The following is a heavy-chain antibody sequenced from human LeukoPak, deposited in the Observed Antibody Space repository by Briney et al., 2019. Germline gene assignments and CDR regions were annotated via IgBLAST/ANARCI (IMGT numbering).Heavy chain of an antibody. CDR2: IKEDGSDK. Sequence: GGSLRLSCLASGFTFSNSWMTWVRQAPGRGLEWVANIKEDGSDKQYVDSVRGRFTISRDNAKNSVSLQMNSLRAEDTAVYYCAGDFDSSSWYRKFDPWGQGTLVTVSS. CDR3: AGDFDSSSWYRKFDP. J-gene: IGHJ5*02. CDR1: GFTFSNSW. V-gene: IGHV3-7*01. D-gene: IGHD6-13*01.